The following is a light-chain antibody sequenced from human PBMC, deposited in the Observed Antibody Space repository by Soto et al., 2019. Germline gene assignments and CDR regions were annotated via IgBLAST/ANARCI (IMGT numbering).Light chain of an antibody. CDR1: QGISNW. CDR3: QQANSFPLT. J-gene: IGKJ4*01. CDR2: SAS. Sequence: DIQMTQSPTSVSAFVGDRVTITCRASQGISNWLAWYQQKLGKAPKLLIYSASNLQSGVPSRFSGSGSETDFTLTISSXQPEDFATYYCQQANSFPLTFGGGTKVDIK. V-gene: IGKV1-12*01.